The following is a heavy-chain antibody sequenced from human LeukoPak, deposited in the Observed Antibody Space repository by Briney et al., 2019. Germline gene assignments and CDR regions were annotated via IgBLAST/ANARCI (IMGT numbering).Heavy chain of an antibody. CDR3: AKDRVLLFDLDY. CDR1: GFIFSSYG. V-gene: IGHV3-30*02. CDR2: IRYDGSRK. J-gene: IGHJ4*02. D-gene: IGHD3/OR15-3a*01. Sequence: GGSLRLSCAASGFIFSSYGMHWVRQAPDKGPEWVAFIRYDGSRKYYADSVQGRFTISRDNSKNTLYLQMNSLRAEDTAMYYCAKDRVLLFDLDYWGQGTLVTVSS.